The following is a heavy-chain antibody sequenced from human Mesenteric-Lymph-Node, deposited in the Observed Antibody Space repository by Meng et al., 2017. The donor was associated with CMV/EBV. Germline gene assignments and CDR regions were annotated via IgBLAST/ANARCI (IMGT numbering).Heavy chain of an antibody. Sequence: GESLKISCAASGFTFSSYAMDWVRQAPGKGPEWVSGISGSGTNTYYADSVRGRFTISRDTSKNTVFLQMNSLRAEDTAIYYCIEGGSITAVPAATFEFWGQGTLVTVSS. J-gene: IGHJ4*02. D-gene: IGHD2-2*01. CDR3: IEGGSITAVPAATFEF. V-gene: IGHV3-23*01. CDR1: GFTFSSYA. CDR2: ISGSGTNT.